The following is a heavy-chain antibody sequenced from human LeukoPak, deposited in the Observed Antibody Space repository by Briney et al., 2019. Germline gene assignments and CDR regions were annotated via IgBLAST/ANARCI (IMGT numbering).Heavy chain of an antibody. J-gene: IGHJ6*02. CDR1: GYTFTGYY. V-gene: IGHV1-2*02. CDR2: INPNRGGT. CDR3: AFYGDRTYYYYGMDV. D-gene: IGHD4-17*01. Sequence: WASVKVSCKASGYTFTGYYMHWVRQAPGQGLEWMGWINPNRGGTNYEQKFQGRVTMIRDTSISTAYMELSRLRSDDTAVYYCAFYGDRTYYYYGMDVWGQGTTVTVSS.